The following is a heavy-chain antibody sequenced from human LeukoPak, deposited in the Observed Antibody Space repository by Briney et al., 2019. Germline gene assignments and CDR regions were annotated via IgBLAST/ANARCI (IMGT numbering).Heavy chain of an antibody. D-gene: IGHD1-26*01. CDR1: GYTFTSYY. CDR2: INPSGGGT. V-gene: IGHV1-46*01. Sequence: ASVKVSCKASGYTFTSYYMHWVRQAPGQGLEWMGIINPSGGGTSYAQKFQGRVTMTRNTSISTAYMELSSLRSEDTAVYYCARTRSGSFDWGQGTLVTVSS. J-gene: IGHJ4*02. CDR3: ARTRSGSFD.